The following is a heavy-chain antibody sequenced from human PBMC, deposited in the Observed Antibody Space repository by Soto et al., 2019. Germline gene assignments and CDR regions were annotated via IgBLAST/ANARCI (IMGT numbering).Heavy chain of an antibody. J-gene: IGHJ6*02. CDR3: ARDPHRYCSSASCAREYYYGMDV. Sequence: ASVKVSCKASGYTFSSYYMHWVRQAPGQGLEWMGVINPSVGSTSYAQKLQGRVTMTRDTPTSTAYMELSSLRSEDTAVYYCARDPHRYCSSASCAREYYYGMDVWGQGTTVTVSS. CDR2: INPSVGST. V-gene: IGHV1-46*01. CDR1: GYTFSSYY. D-gene: IGHD2-2*01.